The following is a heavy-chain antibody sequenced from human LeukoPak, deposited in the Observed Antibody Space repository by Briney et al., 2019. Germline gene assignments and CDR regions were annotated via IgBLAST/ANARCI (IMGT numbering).Heavy chain of an antibody. CDR1: GFTFSNFW. V-gene: IGHV3-74*01. CDR3: IRDFRSADL. J-gene: IGHJ5*02. CDR2: IYVDGRTT. Sequence: PGGSLRLSCVASGFTFSNFWMHWVRQPPGKGLVWVSRIYVDGRTTNYADSVKGRFTISRDNAKNTVYLEMNSLSVEDTATYYCIRDFRSADLWGQGTLVTVTS.